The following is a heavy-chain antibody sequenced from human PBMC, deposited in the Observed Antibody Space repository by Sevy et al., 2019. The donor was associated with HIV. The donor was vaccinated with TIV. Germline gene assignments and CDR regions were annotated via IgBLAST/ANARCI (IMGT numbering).Heavy chain of an antibody. CDR2: IVVGSGNT. CDR1: GFTFTSSA. Sequence: ASVKVSCKASGFTFTSSAVQWVRQARGQRLEWIGWIVVGSGNTNYAQKFQERVTITRDMSTSTAYMELSSLRSEDTDVYYCAADGDSGSEKVFDYWGQGTLVTVSS. V-gene: IGHV1-58*01. D-gene: IGHD1-26*01. J-gene: IGHJ4*02. CDR3: AADGDSGSEKVFDY.